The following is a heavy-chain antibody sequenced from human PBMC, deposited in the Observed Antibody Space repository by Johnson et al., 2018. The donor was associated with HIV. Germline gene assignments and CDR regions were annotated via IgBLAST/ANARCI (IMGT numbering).Heavy chain of an antibody. V-gene: IGHV3-30*02. CDR2: IRYDGSNK. J-gene: IGHJ3*02. CDR1: GFPFSSYG. Sequence: QMLLVESGGGVVQPGGSLRLSCAASGFPFSSYGMHWVRQAPGQGLEWVAFIRYDGSNKYYADSVKGRFTISRDNSKNTLYLQMNSLRAEDTAVYYCAKDSSVLLCFDIWGQGTMVTVSS. CDR3: AKDSSVLLCFDI. D-gene: IGHD3-10*01.